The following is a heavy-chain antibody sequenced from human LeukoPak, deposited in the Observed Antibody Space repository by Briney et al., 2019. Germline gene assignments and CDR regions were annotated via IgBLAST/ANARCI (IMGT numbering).Heavy chain of an antibody. V-gene: IGHV1-2*02. J-gene: IGHJ5*02. CDR1: GYTFTGYY. D-gene: IGHD2-2*01. Sequence: GASVKVSCKASGYTFTGYYMHWVRQAPGQGLEWMGWINPNSGGTNYAQKFQGSVTMTRDTSISTAYMELSRLRSDDTAVYYCARYCSSTSCFNWFDPWGQGTLVTVPS. CDR3: ARYCSSTSCFNWFDP. CDR2: INPNSGGT.